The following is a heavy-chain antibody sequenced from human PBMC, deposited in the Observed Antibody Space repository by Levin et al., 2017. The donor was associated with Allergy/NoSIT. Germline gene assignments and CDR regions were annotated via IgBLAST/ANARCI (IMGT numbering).Heavy chain of an antibody. CDR3: AKLLFEVTTVDY. CDR1: GFTFSSYG. V-gene: IGHV3-30*18. CDR2: ISYDGSNK. J-gene: IGHJ4*02. D-gene: IGHD4-17*01. Sequence: PGGSLRLSCASSGFTFSSYGMHWVRQAPGKGLEWVAVISYDGSNKYYADSVKGRFTISRDNSKNTLYLQMNSLRAEDTAVYYCAKLLFEVTTVDYWGQGTLVTVSS.